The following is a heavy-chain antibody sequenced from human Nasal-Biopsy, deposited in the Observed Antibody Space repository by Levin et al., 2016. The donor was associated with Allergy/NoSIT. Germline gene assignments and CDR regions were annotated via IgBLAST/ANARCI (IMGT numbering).Heavy chain of an antibody. V-gene: IGHV3-7*03. Sequence: GESLKISCAASGFSFSSYWMSWVRQPPGKGLEWVANIKQDGGKKYYVDSVKGRFTISRDNARNSLYLQMNSLRAEDTAVYYCARNPEGYNFYGWVDYWGLGTLVSVSS. CDR2: IKQDGGKK. CDR1: GFSFSSYW. CDR3: ARNPEGYNFYGWVDY. D-gene: IGHD3-3*01. J-gene: IGHJ4*02.